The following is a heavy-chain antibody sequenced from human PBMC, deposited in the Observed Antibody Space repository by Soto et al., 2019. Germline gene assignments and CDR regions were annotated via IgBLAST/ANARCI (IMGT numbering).Heavy chain of an antibody. J-gene: IGHJ6*02. V-gene: IGHV2-5*02. CDR1: GFSLSTTGVG. CDR2: IYWDDDK. Sequence: QITLKESGPTLVKPTQTLTLTCTFSGFSLSTTGVGVGWIRQPPGKALEWLALIYWDDDKRYSPSLKGRLTITKDTSKNQVVLTMTYMDPVDTATYYCVQSRCGGDCLQSYSSHSYYGLDVWGQGTTVTVSS. CDR3: VQSRCGGDCLQSYSSHSYYGLDV. D-gene: IGHD2-21*01.